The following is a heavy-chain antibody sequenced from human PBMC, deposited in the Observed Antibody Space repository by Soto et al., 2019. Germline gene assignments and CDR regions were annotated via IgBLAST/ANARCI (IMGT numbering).Heavy chain of an antibody. J-gene: IGHJ4*02. V-gene: IGHV1-3*01. CDR3: AREGGYWYSGSWYYFDY. CDR2: INAGNGNT. Sequence: ASVKVSCKASGYTFTSYAMHWVRQAPGQRLEWMGWINAGNGNTKYSQKFQGRVTITRDTSASTAYMELSSLRSEDTAVYYCAREGGYWYSGSWYYFDYWGQGTLVTVSS. CDR1: GYTFTSYA. D-gene: IGHD6-13*01.